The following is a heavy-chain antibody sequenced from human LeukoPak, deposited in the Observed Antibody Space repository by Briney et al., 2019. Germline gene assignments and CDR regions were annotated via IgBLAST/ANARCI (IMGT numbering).Heavy chain of an antibody. J-gene: IGHJ4*02. CDR1: GFTFSSYA. D-gene: IGHD3-16*01. CDR2: ISYDGSIK. CDR3: ANSYVRSPFDY. Sequence: GGSLRLSCAASGFTFSSYAMHWVRQAPGKGLERVAVISYDGSIKYYADSVKGRFTISRDNSKNTLYLQMNSLRAEDTAVYYCANSYVRSPFDYWGQGTLVTVSS. V-gene: IGHV3-30*04.